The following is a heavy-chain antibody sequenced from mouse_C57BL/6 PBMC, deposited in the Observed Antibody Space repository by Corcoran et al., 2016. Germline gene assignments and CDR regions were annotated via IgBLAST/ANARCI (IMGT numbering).Heavy chain of an antibody. CDR3: ARFGYYGSYWYFDV. V-gene: IGHV9-3*01. Sequence: QIQLVQSGPELKKPGETVKISCKASGYTFTTYGMSWVKQAPGKGLKWMGWINTYSGVPTYADDFKGRFAFSLETSASTAYLQINNLKNEDTATYFCARFGYYGSYWYFDVWGTGTMVTVSS. D-gene: IGHD1-1*01. CDR1: GYTFTTYG. CDR2: INTYSGVP. J-gene: IGHJ1*03.